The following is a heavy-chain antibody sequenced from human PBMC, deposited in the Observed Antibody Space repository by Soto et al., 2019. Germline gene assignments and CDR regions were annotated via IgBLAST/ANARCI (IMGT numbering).Heavy chain of an antibody. J-gene: IGHJ4*02. CDR3: SPDRGGGEFDC. D-gene: IGHD3-10*01. Sequence: GGSLRLSGAAAGFTFSIYAMIWVRHAPGKGLEWVSNINTNGGYKKYAASVRGRFTISRDNYKSTLHMQMNSLRVEDTPIYYRSPDRGGGEFDCWGQGTLVTVSS. V-gene: IGHV3-23*01. CDR2: INTNGGYK. CDR1: GFTFSIYA.